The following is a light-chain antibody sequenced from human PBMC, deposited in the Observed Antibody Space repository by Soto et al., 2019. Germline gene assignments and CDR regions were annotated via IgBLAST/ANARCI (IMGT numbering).Light chain of an antibody. Sequence: EIVMTQSPATLSVSPGERATLSCSASQSVSSNLAWYQQKPGQAPRLLIYGASTRATGIPARFSGSGSGTEFTITISIMQSEDFAVYYCHQYNHCPQFGQGTKVEIK. CDR3: HQYNHCPQ. CDR1: QSVSSN. CDR2: GAS. J-gene: IGKJ1*01. V-gene: IGKV3-15*01.